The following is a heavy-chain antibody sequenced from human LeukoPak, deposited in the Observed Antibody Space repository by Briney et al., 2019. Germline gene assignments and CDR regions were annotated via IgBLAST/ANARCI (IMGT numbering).Heavy chain of an antibody. Sequence: SETLSLTCSVSGASIKSYHWSWIRQSAGKGLEWIGRIYTSGRVDHNPSLENRVSMSVDMSRNELLLELDSVTAADTGVYYCAALHYFGHGATWTWGQGTLVTVSS. J-gene: IGHJ5*02. D-gene: IGHD2/OR15-2a*01. V-gene: IGHV4-4*07. CDR2: IYTSGRV. CDR3: AALHYFGHGATWT. CDR1: GASIKSYH.